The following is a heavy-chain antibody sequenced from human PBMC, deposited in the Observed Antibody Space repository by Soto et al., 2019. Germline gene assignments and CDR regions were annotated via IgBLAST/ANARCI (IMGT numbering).Heavy chain of an antibody. CDR3: VYYYGSGSYCGMDV. V-gene: IGHV5-10-1*01. CDR1: GYSFTSYW. J-gene: IGHJ6*02. CDR2: IDPSDSYT. D-gene: IGHD3-10*01. Sequence: GESLKISCKGSGYSFTSYWISWVRQMPGKGLEWMGRIDPSDSYTNYSPSFQGHVTISADKSISTAYLKWSSLKASDTAMYYCVYYYGSGSYCGMDVWGQGTTVTVSS.